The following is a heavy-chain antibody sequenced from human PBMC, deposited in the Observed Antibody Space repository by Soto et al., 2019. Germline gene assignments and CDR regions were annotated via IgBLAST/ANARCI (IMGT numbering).Heavy chain of an antibody. CDR2: ISGTGRTI. Sequence: QVQLVESGGGLVKPGGSLRLSCAASEFSFGDYYMSWIRQAPGRGLEWISYISGTGRTIDYANSVKGRFTISRDNADKSLYLQMNSLGAEDTAIYYCARAPSAHDSFDLWGQGTLVTVSS. CDR1: EFSFGDYY. V-gene: IGHV3-11*01. J-gene: IGHJ5*02. CDR3: ARAPSAHDSFDL. D-gene: IGHD5-12*01.